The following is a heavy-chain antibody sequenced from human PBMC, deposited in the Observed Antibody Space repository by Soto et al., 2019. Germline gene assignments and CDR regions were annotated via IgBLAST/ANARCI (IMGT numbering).Heavy chain of an antibody. Sequence: QLQLQESGPGLVKPSETLSLTCTVSGGSISTSDYYWGWIRQPPGKGLEWIGSIYYSGSTYYNPSLKSRVTISVDTSTNQSCLKLTSVPAADTAMYYCASPGGYLVIYPLDHWGQGTLVTVSS. CDR1: GGSISTSDYY. J-gene: IGHJ4*02. CDR2: IYYSGST. V-gene: IGHV4-39*01. CDR3: ASPGGYLVIYPLDH. D-gene: IGHD2-21*01.